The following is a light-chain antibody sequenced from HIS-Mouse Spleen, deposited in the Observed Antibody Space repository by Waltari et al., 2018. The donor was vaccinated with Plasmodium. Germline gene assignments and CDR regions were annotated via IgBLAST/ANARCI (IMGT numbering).Light chain of an antibody. V-gene: IGKV3-15*01. J-gene: IGKJ3*01. Sequence: EIVMTQSPATLSVSPGARATLSCRSSQSVSGNLAWYQQKPGQAPRLRIYGASTRATGIPARFIGSGSGTEFTLTISSLQSEDFAVYYCQQYNNWSFTFGPGTKVDIK. CDR2: GAS. CDR1: QSVSGN. CDR3: QQYNNWSFT.